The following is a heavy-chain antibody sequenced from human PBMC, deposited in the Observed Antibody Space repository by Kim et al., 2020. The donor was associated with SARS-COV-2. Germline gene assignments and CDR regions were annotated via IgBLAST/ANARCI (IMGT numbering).Heavy chain of an antibody. D-gene: IGHD6-19*01. V-gene: IGHV3-66*01. J-gene: IGHJ4*02. Sequence: GGSLRLSCAASGFTVSSNYITWVRQAPGKGLEWVSVIYSGGTTDYADSVKGRFTISRDLSKNTLYLQMNNLRAEDTAVYYCARGRSGWVFDYWGQGTLVT. CDR1: GFTVSSNY. CDR3: ARGRSGWVFDY. CDR2: IYSGGTT.